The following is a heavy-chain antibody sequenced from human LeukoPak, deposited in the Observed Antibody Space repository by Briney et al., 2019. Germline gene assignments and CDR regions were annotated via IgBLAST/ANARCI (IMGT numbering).Heavy chain of an antibody. CDR3: ARRWSSEGFDP. D-gene: IGHD3-22*01. V-gene: IGHV5-51*01. CDR2: IYPGDSET. J-gene: IGHJ5*02. Sequence: GESLKISCKVSGYSFSSYWIGWVRQMPGKGLEWMGIIYPGDSETRYSPSFQGQVTISADKSISTAYLQWSSLKASDTAMYYCARRWSSEGFDPWGQGTLVTVSS. CDR1: GYSFSSYW.